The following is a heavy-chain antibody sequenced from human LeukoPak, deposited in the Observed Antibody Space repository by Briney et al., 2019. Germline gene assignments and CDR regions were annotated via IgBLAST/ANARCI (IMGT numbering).Heavy chain of an antibody. CDR1: GIVFSTTA. CDR3: GKDGGQYSSGPEFDP. V-gene: IGHV3-23*01. D-gene: IGHD6-19*01. Sequence: GGSLRLFCAASGIVFSTTAMNWARQSPGRGLEWVSAISGGGERTFYADSVEGRFTISRDNSKNMLYLQMNSLRVDDTAIYFCGKDGGQYSSGPEFDPRGQGALVTVSS. J-gene: IGHJ5*02. CDR2: ISGGGERT.